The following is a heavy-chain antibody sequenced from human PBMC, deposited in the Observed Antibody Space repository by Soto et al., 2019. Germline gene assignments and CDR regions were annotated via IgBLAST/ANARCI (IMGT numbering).Heavy chain of an antibody. CDR1: GFTFSSYG. CDR2: ISYDGSNK. Sequence: GSLRLSCAASGFTFSSYGMHWVRQAPGKGLEWVAVISYDGSNKYYADSVKGRFTISRDNSKNTLYLQMNSLRAEDTAVYYCAKDRSYYDSSGYPDYWGQGTLVTVSS. D-gene: IGHD3-22*01. J-gene: IGHJ4*02. CDR3: AKDRSYYDSSGYPDY. V-gene: IGHV3-30*18.